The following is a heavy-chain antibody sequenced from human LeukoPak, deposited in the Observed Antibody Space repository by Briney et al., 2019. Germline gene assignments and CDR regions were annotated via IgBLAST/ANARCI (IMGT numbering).Heavy chain of an antibody. Sequence: SETLSLTCTVSGGSISSYYWSWIRQPPRKGLEWIGYIYYSGSTNYNPSLKSRVTISVDTSKNQFSLKLSSVTAADTAVYYCARGGYYGSGNDFRFDPWGQGTLVTVSS. CDR1: GGSISSYY. CDR3: ARGGYYGSGNDFRFDP. CDR2: IYYSGST. J-gene: IGHJ5*02. D-gene: IGHD3-10*01. V-gene: IGHV4-59*01.